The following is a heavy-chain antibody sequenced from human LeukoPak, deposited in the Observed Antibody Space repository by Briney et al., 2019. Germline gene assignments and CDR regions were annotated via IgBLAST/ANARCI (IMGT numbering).Heavy chain of an antibody. CDR3: ARDYCSSTSCLFDY. V-gene: IGHV1-2*06. CDR2: INPNSGDT. Sequence: ASVKVSCKASGYTFTTYYMHWVRQAPGQGLEWMGRINPNSGDTNYAQKFQGRVTMTRDTSISTAYMELSRLRSDDTAVYYCARDYCSSTSCLFDYWGQGTLVTVSS. CDR1: GYTFTTYY. D-gene: IGHD2-2*01. J-gene: IGHJ4*02.